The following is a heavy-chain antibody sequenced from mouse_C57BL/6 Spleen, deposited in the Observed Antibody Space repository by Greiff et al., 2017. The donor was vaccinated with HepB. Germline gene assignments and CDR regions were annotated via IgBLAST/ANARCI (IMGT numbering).Heavy chain of an antibody. J-gene: IGHJ2*01. CDR3: ARREDYDGEGFDY. V-gene: IGHV5-6*02. D-gene: IGHD2-4*01. CDR1: GFTFSSYG. Sequence: DVKLVESGGDLVKPGGSLKLSCAASGFTFSSYGMSWVRQTPDKRLEWVATISSGGSYTYYPDSVKGRFTISRDNAKNTLYLQMSSLKSEDTAMYYCARREDYDGEGFDYWGQGTTLTVSS. CDR2: ISSGGSYT.